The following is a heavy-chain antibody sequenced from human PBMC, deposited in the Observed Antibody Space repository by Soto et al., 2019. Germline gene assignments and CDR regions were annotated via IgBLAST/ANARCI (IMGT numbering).Heavy chain of an antibody. J-gene: IGHJ3*01. D-gene: IGHD1-26*01. CDR2: IHSDGSST. CDR3: VRGDRGAFDL. Sequence: EVQLLESGGGLVQPGESLRLSCAASGFTFSYYWMHWVRQAPGMGLVWVSRIHSDGSSTTYADSVKGRFTISRDNARNTLYLQMNSRRAEDTAVYYCVRGDRGAFDLWGQGTVLTVSS. CDR1: GFTFSYYW. V-gene: IGHV3-74*01.